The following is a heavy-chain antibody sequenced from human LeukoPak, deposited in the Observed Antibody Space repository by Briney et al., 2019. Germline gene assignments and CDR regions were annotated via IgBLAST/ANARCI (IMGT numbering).Heavy chain of an antibody. V-gene: IGHV3-7*01. CDR3: ARNYYDKSGYSDTFDY. CDR1: GFTFSSYW. J-gene: IGHJ4*02. CDR2: IKQDGSEK. D-gene: IGHD3-22*01. Sequence: GGSLRLSCAASGFTFSSYWMSWVRQAPGKGLEWVANIKQDGSEKHYVDSVKGRFTISRDNAKNSLYLQMNSPRAEDTAVYYCARNYYDKSGYSDTFDYWGQGTLVTVSS.